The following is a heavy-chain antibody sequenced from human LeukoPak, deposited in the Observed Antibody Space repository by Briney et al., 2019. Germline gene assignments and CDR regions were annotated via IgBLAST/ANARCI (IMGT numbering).Heavy chain of an antibody. V-gene: IGHV3-33*03. CDR1: GFTFSSYG. J-gene: IGHJ4*02. D-gene: IGHD6-13*01. CDR2: IWYDGSNK. CDR3: ATLNSPWYFDY. Sequence: PGGSLRLSCAASGFTFSSYGMHWVRQAPGKGLEWVAVIWYDGSNKYYGDSVKGRFTISRDNAKNSLYLQMNSLRAEDTAVYYCATLNSPWYFDYWGQGTLVTVSS.